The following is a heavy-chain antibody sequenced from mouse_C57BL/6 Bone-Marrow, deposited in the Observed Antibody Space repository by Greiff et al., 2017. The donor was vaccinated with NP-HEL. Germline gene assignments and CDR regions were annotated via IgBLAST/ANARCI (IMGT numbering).Heavy chain of an antibody. V-gene: IGHV1-7*01. D-gene: IGHD2-3*01. J-gene: IGHJ3*01. CDR1: GYTFTSYW. CDR2: INPSSGYT. Sequence: QVQLQQSGAELAKPGASVKLSCKASGYTFTSYWMHWVKQRPGQGLEWIGYINPSSGYTKYNQKFKDKATLTSDKSSSEAYMQLSSLTYEDSAVYYCAREGIYDGDYSWFADWGQGTLVTVAA. CDR3: AREGIYDGDYSWFAD.